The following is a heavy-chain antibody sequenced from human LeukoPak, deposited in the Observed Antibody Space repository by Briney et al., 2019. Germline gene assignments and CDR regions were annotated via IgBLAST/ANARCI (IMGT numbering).Heavy chain of an antibody. CDR1: VGTLSSYA. D-gene: IGHD2-2*01. V-gene: IGHV1-69*06. J-gene: IGHJ4*02. Sequence: SVKVSCKPSVGTLSSYAISWVRQAPGQGLEWMGGIIPIFGTANYAQKFQGRATITADKSTSTAYMELSSLRSEDTAVYYCARDRGSQIISSTSWSLGYWGQGTLVTVSS. CDR2: IIPIFGTA. CDR3: ARDRGSQIISSTSWSLGY.